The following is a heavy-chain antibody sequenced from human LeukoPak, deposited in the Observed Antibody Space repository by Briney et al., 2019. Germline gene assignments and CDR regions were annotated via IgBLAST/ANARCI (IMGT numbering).Heavy chain of an antibody. CDR1: GGSISSGSYY. Sequence: SETPSLTCTVSGGSISSGSYYWSWIRQPAGKGLEWIGRIYTSGITNYNPSLKSRVTMSVDTSKSQFSLKLSSVTAADTAVYYCARDRLGFGETYYYYMDVWGKGTTVTISS. CDR3: ARDRLGFGETYYYYMDV. CDR2: IYTSGIT. D-gene: IGHD3-10*01. J-gene: IGHJ6*03. V-gene: IGHV4-61*02.